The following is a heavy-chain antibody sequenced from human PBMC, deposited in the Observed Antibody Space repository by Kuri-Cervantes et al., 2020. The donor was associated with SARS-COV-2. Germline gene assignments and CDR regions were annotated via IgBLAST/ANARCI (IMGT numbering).Heavy chain of an antibody. Sequence: GESLKISCAASGFNFSRTDMHWVRQAPGKGLEWVAVISHDGKNKKCIASGKGRFTISRDNSQNTLYLHMKSLRSEDTAMYYCAKDRVGVQDFWGQGTPVTVSP. CDR1: GFNFSRTD. CDR2: ISHDGKNK. J-gene: IGHJ4*02. V-gene: IGHV3-30*18. D-gene: IGHD2-21*01. CDR3: AKDRVGVQDF.